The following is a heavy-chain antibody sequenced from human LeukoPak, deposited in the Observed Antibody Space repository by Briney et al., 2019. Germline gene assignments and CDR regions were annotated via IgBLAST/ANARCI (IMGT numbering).Heavy chain of an antibody. Sequence: GAPLQISCEGSGSRFSNYWIGWVRQMPGKGLEWMGIIYPGDYETRYSPSFQGLVTISVDKSISTAYLQWSSLKASDTAMYYCAIPPGYCGNDCSFDHWGQGTLVTVSS. CDR2: IYPGDYET. J-gene: IGHJ4*02. V-gene: IGHV5-51*01. CDR3: AIPPGYCGNDCSFDH. D-gene: IGHD2-21*02. CDR1: GSRFSNYW.